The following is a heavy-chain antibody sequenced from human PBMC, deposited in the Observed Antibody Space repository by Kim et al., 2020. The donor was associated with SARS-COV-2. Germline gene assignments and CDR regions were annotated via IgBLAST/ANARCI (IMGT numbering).Heavy chain of an antibody. J-gene: IGHJ4*02. D-gene: IGHD3-10*01. V-gene: IGHV4-39*01. Sequence: SETLSLTCTVSGGSISSSSYYWGWIRQPPGKGLEWIGSIYYSGSTYYNPSLKSRVTISVDTSKNQFSLKLSSVTAADTAVYYCARHRASGGITMVRGVTKLYSFDYWGQGTLVTVSS. CDR3: ARHRASGGITMVRGVTKLYSFDY. CDR1: GGSISSSSYY. CDR2: IYYSGST.